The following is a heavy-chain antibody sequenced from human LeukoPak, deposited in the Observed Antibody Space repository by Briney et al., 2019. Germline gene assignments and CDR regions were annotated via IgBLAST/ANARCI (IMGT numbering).Heavy chain of an antibody. CDR1: GASISSYY. D-gene: IGHD5-18*01. Sequence: SETLSLTCSVSGASISSYYWSWIRQSPGKGLEWIGYMYYSGSTNYNPSLQSRVSFSVDTSKKQFSLKLRSVTAADTAVCYCARVRTRLQKAEGFDYWGQGTLVIVSS. J-gene: IGHJ4*02. CDR2: MYYSGST. V-gene: IGHV4-59*01. CDR3: ARVRTRLQKAEGFDY.